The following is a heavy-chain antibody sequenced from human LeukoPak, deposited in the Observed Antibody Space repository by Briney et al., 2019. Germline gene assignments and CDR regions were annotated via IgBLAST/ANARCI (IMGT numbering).Heavy chain of an antibody. CDR1: GFTFSDHY. Sequence: GGSLRLSCAASGFTFSDHYMSWIRQAPGKGLEWIVYISPNSNDISYADSVKGRFTISRDNSKNTLYLQMNSLRAEDTAVYYCARGRSYCSGGSCYFNHYYYYYMDVWGKGTTVTVSS. D-gene: IGHD2-15*01. J-gene: IGHJ6*03. V-gene: IGHV3-11*05. CDR3: ARGRSYCSGGSCYFNHYYYYYMDV. CDR2: ISPNSNDI.